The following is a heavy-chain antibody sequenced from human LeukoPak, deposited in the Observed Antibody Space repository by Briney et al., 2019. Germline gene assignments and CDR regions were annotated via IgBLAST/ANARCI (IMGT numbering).Heavy chain of an antibody. J-gene: IGHJ4*02. CDR1: GYTFTGYY. V-gene: IGHV1-2*02. D-gene: IGHD6-19*01. Sequence: ASVKVSRKASGYTFTGYYMHWVRQAPGQGLEWMGWINPNSGGTNYAQKFQGRVTMTRDTSISTAYMELSRLRSDDTAVYYCARDLNSGWYNFDYWGQGTLVTVSS. CDR3: ARDLNSGWYNFDY. CDR2: INPNSGGT.